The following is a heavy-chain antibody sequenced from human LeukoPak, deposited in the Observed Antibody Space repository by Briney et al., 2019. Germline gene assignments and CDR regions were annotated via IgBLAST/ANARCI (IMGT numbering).Heavy chain of an antibody. J-gene: IGHJ4*02. CDR3: SRDLRGRDDY. CDR1: GFTFSSYW. CDR2: INTGGSTT. D-gene: IGHD5-24*01. V-gene: IGHV3-74*01. Sequence: GGSLRLSCAASGFTFSSYWMHWVRQAPGKGLVWVSRINTGGSTTDYADSVKGRFTISRGNAKNTLYLQMNSLRAEDTAVYYCSRDLRGRDDYWGQGILVTVSS.